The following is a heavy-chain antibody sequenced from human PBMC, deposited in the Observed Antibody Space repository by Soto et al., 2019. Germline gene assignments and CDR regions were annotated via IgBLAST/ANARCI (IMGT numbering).Heavy chain of an antibody. V-gene: IGHV3-30-3*01. CDR1: GFTFRNYA. D-gene: IGHD6-19*01. Sequence: QVQLVESGGGVVQPGRSLRLSCAASGFTFRNYAMHWVRQAPGEGLEWVAFISYDGGNKYYADSVKGRFTIYRDSSKNTLYLEMNSLSGADTAVYYCVRSRGWGLEFWGQGTPVTVSS. CDR3: VRSRGWGLEF. CDR2: ISYDGGNK. J-gene: IGHJ4*02.